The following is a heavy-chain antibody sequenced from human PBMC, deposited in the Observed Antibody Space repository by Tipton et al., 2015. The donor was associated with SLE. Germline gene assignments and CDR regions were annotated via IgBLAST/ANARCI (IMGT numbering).Heavy chain of an antibody. J-gene: IGHJ2*01. CDR2: VYFGGST. CDR3: AREFLNPVTTVHYYFDL. Sequence: TLSLTCTVSGGSLRSYYWAWIRQPAGKGLEWIGRVYFGGSTNYNPSLKSRVAISLDTSKNHFSLKLISVTAADTAVYYCAREFLNPVTTVHYYFDLWGRGTLVTVSS. D-gene: IGHD4-11*01. CDR1: GGSLRSYY. V-gene: IGHV4-4*07.